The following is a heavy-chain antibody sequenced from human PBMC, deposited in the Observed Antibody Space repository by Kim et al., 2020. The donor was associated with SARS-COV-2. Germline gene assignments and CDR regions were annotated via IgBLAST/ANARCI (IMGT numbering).Heavy chain of an antibody. CDR2: ISYDGSNK. CDR1: GFTFSSYG. Sequence: GGSLRLSCAASGFTFSSYGMHWVRQAPGKGLEWVAVISYDGSNKYYADSVKGRFTISRDNSKNTLYLQMNSLRAEDTAVYYCAKVRGDYYGSGINWFDPWGQGTLVTVSS. J-gene: IGHJ5*02. V-gene: IGHV3-30*18. D-gene: IGHD3-10*01. CDR3: AKVRGDYYGSGINWFDP.